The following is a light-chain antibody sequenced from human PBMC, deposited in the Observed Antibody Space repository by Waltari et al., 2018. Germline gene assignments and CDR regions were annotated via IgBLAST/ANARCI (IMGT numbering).Light chain of an antibody. CDR1: SSNIGYNF. J-gene: IGLJ2*01. Sequence: QSVLTQPPSLSAAPGQKVTISCSGSSSNIGYNFVSWYQQFPGTAPKLLIYENNKRTSGIPDRCSGSKAGTSGTLVITGVQTGDEADYYCGSWDSSLSLVFGGGTKLSVL. CDR2: ENN. CDR3: GSWDSSLSLV. V-gene: IGLV1-51*02.